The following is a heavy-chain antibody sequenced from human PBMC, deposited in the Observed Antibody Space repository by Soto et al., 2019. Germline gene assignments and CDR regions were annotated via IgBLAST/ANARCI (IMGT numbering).Heavy chain of an antibody. V-gene: IGHV1-69*04. J-gene: IGHJ4*02. CDR3: ARDYGDRPGDHFDY. Sequence: GASVKVSCKASGGTFSSYTISWVRQAPGQGLEWMGRIIPILGIANYAQKFQGRATTTTDTSTNTVYMEMWSLRSDDSAVYYCARDYGDRPGDHFDYWGQGTQVTVSS. D-gene: IGHD4-17*01. CDR1: GGTFSSYT. CDR2: IIPILGIA.